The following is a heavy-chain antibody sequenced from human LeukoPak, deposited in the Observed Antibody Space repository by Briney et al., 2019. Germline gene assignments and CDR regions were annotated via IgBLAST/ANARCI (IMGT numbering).Heavy chain of an antibody. Sequence: PSETLSLTCTVYGGSFSGYYWSWIRQPPGKGLEWIGEINHSGSTKYNPSLKSRVTISVDTSKNQFSLKLSSVTAADTAVYYCARAHGYTVTTTFDYWGQGIPVTVSS. J-gene: IGHJ4*02. CDR3: ARAHGYTVTTTFDY. V-gene: IGHV4-34*01. CDR1: GGSFSGYY. CDR2: INHSGST. D-gene: IGHD4-17*01.